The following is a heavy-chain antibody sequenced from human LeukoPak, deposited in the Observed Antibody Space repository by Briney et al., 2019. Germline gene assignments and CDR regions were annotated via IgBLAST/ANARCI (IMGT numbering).Heavy chain of an antibody. J-gene: IGHJ3*02. D-gene: IGHD6-19*01. Sequence: GGSLRLSCAASGFTFSTYAMTWVRQAPGQGLEWVSSISGSGSSTYYADSVKGRFTISRDNSKNSLYLQMNSLSAGDTAVYYCARGGGSQWLVQDDAFDIWGQGTMVTVSS. V-gene: IGHV3-23*01. CDR3: ARGGGSQWLVQDDAFDI. CDR2: ISGSGSST. CDR1: GFTFSTYA.